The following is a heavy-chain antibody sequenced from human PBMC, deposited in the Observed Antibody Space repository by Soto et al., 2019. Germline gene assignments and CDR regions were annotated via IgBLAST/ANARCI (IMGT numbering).Heavy chain of an antibody. CDR1: GYSFSTYW. V-gene: IGHV5-51*01. J-gene: IGHJ6*02. CDR2: IYPGDSDT. CDR3: ARHYSIAATYGMDV. Sequence: PGESLKISCKASGYSFSTYWIAWVRQMPGKGLEWMGIIYPGDSDTRYSPSFQGQVTISADKSISTAYLQWSSLKTSDTAMYYCARHYSIAATYGMDVWGQGTTVTVSS. D-gene: IGHD6-13*01.